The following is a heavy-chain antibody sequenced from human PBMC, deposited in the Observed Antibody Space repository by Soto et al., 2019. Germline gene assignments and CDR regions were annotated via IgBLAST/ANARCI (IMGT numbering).Heavy chain of an antibody. CDR1: GLTFSNYY. CDR3: ARGGSDDYGGFFDY. D-gene: IGHD4-17*01. J-gene: IGHJ4*02. Sequence: EVQLVESGGGLVQPGGSLRLSCAASGLTFSNYYMSWVRQAQGKGLEWVANVNEDGSEKYYVDSVKGRFTVSRDNARNSLYLQMNSLRAEDTAVYYCARGGSDDYGGFFDYWGQGTLVTVSS. CDR2: VNEDGSEK. V-gene: IGHV3-7*01.